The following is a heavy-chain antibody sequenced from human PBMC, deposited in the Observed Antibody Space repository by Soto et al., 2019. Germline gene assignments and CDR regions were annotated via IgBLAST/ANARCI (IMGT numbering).Heavy chain of an antibody. CDR2: ISAYNGNT. CDR1: GYTFITYG. D-gene: IGHD3-10*01. J-gene: IGHJ4*02. Sequence: VASVKVSCKAFGYTFITYGISWVRQAPGQGLEWMGWISAYNGNTNYAQKLQGRVTMTTDTSTSTAYMELRSLRSDDTAVYYCARHRQTPVHPSYGSGLKDDYWGQGTLVTVSS. CDR3: ARHRQTPVHPSYGSGLKDDY. V-gene: IGHV1-18*01.